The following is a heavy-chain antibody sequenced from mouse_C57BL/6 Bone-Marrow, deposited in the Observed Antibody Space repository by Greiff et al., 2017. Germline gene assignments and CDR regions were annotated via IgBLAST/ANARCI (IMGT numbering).Heavy chain of an antibody. CDR3: ALPIATVVDWYFDV. Sequence: QVQLQQSGAELVRPGTSVKLSCKASGYTFTSYWMHWVKQRPGQGLEWIGVIDPSDSYTNYNQKFKGKATLTVDTSSSTAYMQLSSLTSEDSAVYYGALPIATVVDWYFDVWGTGTTVTVSS. CDR2: IDPSDSYT. J-gene: IGHJ1*03. D-gene: IGHD1-1*01. V-gene: IGHV1-59*01. CDR1: GYTFTSYW.